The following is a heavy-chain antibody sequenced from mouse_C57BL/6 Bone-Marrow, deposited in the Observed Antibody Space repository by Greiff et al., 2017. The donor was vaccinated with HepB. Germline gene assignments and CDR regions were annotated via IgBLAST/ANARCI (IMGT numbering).Heavy chain of an antibody. CDR2: ISSGGDYI. J-gene: IGHJ3*01. V-gene: IGHV5-9-1*02. D-gene: IGHD2-3*01. CDR1: GFTFSSYA. Sequence: EVKLVESGEGLVKPGGSLKLSCAASGFTFSSYAMSWVRQTPEKRLEWVAYISSGGDYIYYADTVKGRFTISRDNARNTLYLQMSSLKSEDTAMYYCTRDRWLLTWFAYWGQGTLVTVSA. CDR3: TRDRWLLTWFAY.